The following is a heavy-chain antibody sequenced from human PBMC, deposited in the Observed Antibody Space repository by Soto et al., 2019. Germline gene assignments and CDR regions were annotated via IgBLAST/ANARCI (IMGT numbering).Heavy chain of an antibody. CDR3: ARCTGSCSGTSCYSSFDP. CDR1: GVSIRSTSYY. V-gene: IGHV4-39*02. CDR2: VYYSGRT. D-gene: IGHD2-2*01. Sequence: ETLSLTCSVSGVSIRSTSYYWGWIRQPPGKGLEWLATVYYSGRTYYNPSLRSRLTVAVETSKNHFSLKVNSVTAADTAVYYCARCTGSCSGTSCYSSFDPWGKGTLVTVS. J-gene: IGHJ5*02.